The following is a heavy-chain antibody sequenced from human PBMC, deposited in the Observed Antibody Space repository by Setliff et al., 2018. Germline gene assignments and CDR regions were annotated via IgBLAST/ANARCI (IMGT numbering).Heavy chain of an antibody. D-gene: IGHD2-15*01. CDR3: GRGFSRIEGWGNWFDP. CDR2: INHSGST. V-gene: IGHV4-34*01. J-gene: IGHJ5*02. CDR1: GGSFSGYY. Sequence: SETLSLTCAVYGGSFSGYYWSWIRQPPGKGLEWIGEINHSGSTNYNPSLKSRVTISVDTSKSQFSLKLTSVAAADTAVYYCGRGFSRIEGWGNWFDPWGQGILVTVSS.